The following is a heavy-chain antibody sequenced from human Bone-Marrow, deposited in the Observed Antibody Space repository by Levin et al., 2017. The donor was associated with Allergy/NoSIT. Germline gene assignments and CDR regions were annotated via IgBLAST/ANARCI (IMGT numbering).Heavy chain of an antibody. CDR2: IYYSGKT. J-gene: IGHJ4*02. V-gene: IGHV4-39*01. D-gene: IGHD5-12*01. CDR1: GDSISSTNYY. CDR3: ARQLYSGYDFFGSYFDS. Sequence: SETLSLTCKVSGDSISSTNYYWGRIRQPPGKGLEWIGSIYYSGKTYYNPSLKRRVSVSVDTSKNQFSLKLTPVTAADTAVYDCARQLYSGYDFFGSYFDSWGQGRLVTVSS.